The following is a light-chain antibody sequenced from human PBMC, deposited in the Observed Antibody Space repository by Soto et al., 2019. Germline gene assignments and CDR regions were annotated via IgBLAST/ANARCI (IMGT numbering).Light chain of an antibody. CDR1: QSTSSS. V-gene: IGKV3-15*01. Sequence: EIVVTQSPATLSVSPGERVTLSCRASQSTSSSLAWYQQRPGQAPRLLIYDTSTRAAGISARFSGSGSGTEFTLTISSLQSEDFAVYYCQQYIDWPPGTFGQGTAVEIK. J-gene: IGKJ1*01. CDR2: DTS. CDR3: QQYIDWPPGT.